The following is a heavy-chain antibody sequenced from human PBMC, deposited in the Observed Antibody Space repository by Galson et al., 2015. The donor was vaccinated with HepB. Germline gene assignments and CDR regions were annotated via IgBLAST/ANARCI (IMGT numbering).Heavy chain of an antibody. CDR3: ARDLVVVVAAKTDYYYYGMDV. CDR2: IIPIFGTA. J-gene: IGHJ6*02. CDR1: GGTFSSYA. V-gene: IGHV1-69*13. D-gene: IGHD2-15*01. Sequence: SVKVSCKASGGTFSSYAISWVRQAPGQGLEWMGGIIPIFGTADYAQKFQGRVTITADESTSTAYMELSSLRSEDTAAYYCARDLVVVVAAKTDYYYYGMDVWGQGTTVTVSS.